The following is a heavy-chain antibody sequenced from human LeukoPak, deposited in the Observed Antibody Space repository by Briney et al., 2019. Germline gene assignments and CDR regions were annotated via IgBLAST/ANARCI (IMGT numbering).Heavy chain of an antibody. D-gene: IGHD1-26*01. V-gene: IGHV4-4*07. CDR1: GDSIGRYC. Sequence: DTLSLTCTVSGDSIGRYCWSWIRQPAGKGREWIGRIYTSGSTNYNPSLTSRATMSVDTSKNQCSLILSSVTAADAAVYYCERGWVGTTFHPSQQFDYWGQGTLVTVSS. J-gene: IGHJ4*02. CDR3: ERGWVGTTFHPSQQFDY. CDR2: IYTSGST.